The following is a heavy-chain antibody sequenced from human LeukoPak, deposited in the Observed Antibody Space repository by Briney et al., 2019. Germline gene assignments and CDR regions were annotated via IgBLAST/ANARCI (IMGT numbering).Heavy chain of an antibody. Sequence: SETLSLTCAVYGGSFSGYYWSWIRQPPGKGLEWIGEINHSGSTNYNPSLKSRVTISVDTSKNQFSLKLRSVTAADTAVYYCARASCGGGTCYDSRGWFDPWGQGTLVTVSS. CDR2: INHSGST. CDR1: GGSFSGYY. D-gene: IGHD2-15*01. V-gene: IGHV4-34*01. CDR3: ARASCGGGTCYDSRGWFDP. J-gene: IGHJ5*02.